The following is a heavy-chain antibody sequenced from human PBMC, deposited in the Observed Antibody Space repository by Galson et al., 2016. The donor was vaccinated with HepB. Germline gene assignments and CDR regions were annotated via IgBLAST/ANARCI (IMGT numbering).Heavy chain of an antibody. CDR1: GDSVSSNSAA. Sequence: CAISGDSVSSNSAAWNWIRQSPSRGLEWLGRTFYKSKWYNDYAVSVKSRITVNADTSKNQFSLHLNSVTPDDTAVYYCTRGFEYSSGWYYFDHWGQGTLVTVSS. CDR2: TFYKSKWYN. V-gene: IGHV6-1*01. CDR3: TRGFEYSSGWYYFDH. J-gene: IGHJ4*02. D-gene: IGHD6-19*01.